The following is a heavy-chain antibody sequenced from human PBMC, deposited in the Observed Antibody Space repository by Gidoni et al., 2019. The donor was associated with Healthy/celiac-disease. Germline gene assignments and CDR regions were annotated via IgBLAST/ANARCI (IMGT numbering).Heavy chain of an antibody. Sequence: QVQLVQSGAEVKKPGASVKVSCKVSGYTLTELSMHWVRQAPGKGLEWMGGFDPEDGETIYAQKFQGRVTMTEDTSTDTAYMELSSLRSEDTAVYYCATVSTLRFGYADRWGLGMDVWGQGTTVTVSS. J-gene: IGHJ6*02. CDR2: FDPEDGET. CDR1: GYTLTELS. D-gene: IGHD3-10*01. CDR3: ATVSTLRFGYADRWGLGMDV. V-gene: IGHV1-24*01.